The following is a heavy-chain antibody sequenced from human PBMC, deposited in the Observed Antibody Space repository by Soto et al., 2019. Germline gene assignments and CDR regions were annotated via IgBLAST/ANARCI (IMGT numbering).Heavy chain of an antibody. CDR3: AKDGGIAGAVEYFQH. CDR1: GFTFTTYA. D-gene: IGHD6-13*01. J-gene: IGHJ1*01. CDR2: ISGSGNST. V-gene: IGHV3-23*01. Sequence: EVQLLESGGGLVQPGGSLRLPCAASGFTFTTYAMSWFRQAPGKGLEWVSGISGSGNSTYYADSVKGRFTISRDNSKNTLHLERNSRRAEDTAVYYCAKDGGIAGAVEYFQHWGQGTLVTVSS.